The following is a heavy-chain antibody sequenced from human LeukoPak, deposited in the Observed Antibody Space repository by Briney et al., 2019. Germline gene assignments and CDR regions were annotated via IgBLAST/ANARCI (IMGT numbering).Heavy chain of an antibody. J-gene: IGHJ4*02. D-gene: IGHD6-13*01. CDR2: IYYSGST. CDR3: ASHPYSAYFDY. CDR1: GGSISSYY. Sequence: SETLSLTCTVSGGSISSYYWSWIRQPPGKGLEWIGYIYYSGSTNYNPSLKSRVTISVDTSKNQFSLKLSSVTAADTAVYYCASHPYSAYFDYWGQGTLVTVSS. V-gene: IGHV4-59*01.